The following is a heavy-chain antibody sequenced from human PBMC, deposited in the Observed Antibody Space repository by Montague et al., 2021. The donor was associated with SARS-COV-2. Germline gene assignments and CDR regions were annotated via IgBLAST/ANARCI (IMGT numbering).Heavy chain of an antibody. CDR3: ATTRDVATARGYMDV. J-gene: IGHJ6*03. CDR2: FDPEDGET. Sequence: SVKVSCKVSGYPLTELSMHWVRQAPGKGLEWMGGFDPEDGETIYAQKFQGRVTMTEDTSTDTAYMELSSLRSEDTAVYYCATTRDVATARGYMDVWGKGTTVTVSS. CDR1: GYPLTELS. V-gene: IGHV1-24*01. D-gene: IGHD5-18*01.